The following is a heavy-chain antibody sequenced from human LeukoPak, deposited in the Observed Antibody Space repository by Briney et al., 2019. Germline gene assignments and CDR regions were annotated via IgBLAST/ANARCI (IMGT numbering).Heavy chain of an antibody. CDR1: GDYISSYH. V-gene: IGHV4-59*01. J-gene: IGHJ6*02. Sequence: SETLFLTCTGSGDYISSYHWSWIRQPPGKGLDWIGHIYYTGSTNYNPSLKCRVTISLDTSKNQFSLKLSSVTAADTAVYYCTRSLGVVIHGGMDVWGQGTTVTVSS. CDR2: IYYTGST. D-gene: IGHD3-3*01. CDR3: TRSLGVVIHGGMDV.